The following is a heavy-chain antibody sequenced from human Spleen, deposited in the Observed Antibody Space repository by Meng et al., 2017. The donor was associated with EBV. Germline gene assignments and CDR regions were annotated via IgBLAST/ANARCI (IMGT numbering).Heavy chain of an antibody. V-gene: IGHV4-61*08. CDR1: PASALTGGPI. CDR2: LDHIGSP. D-gene: IGHD3-22*01. J-gene: IGHJ5*02. CDR3: ARGVYYYDSSNYYYRFDP. Sequence: LTPPCPLSPASALTGGPISSCFRDPPGKGLHAVERLDHIGSPQYNPSLKNRVTMSVETSRSQFSLRLRSVTAVNSAVYYCARGVYYYDSSNYYYRFDPWGQGTLVTVSS.